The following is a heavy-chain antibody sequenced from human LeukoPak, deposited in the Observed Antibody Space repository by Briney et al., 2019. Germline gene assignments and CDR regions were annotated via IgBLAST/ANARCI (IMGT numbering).Heavy chain of an antibody. Sequence: SETLSLTCTVSGYSISSGYYWGWIRQPPGKGLEWIGSIYHSGSTYYNPSLKSRVTISVDTSKNQFSLKLSSVTAADTAVYYCARFDSSGYYYHFDYWGQGTLVTVSS. CDR2: IYHSGST. CDR1: GYSISSGYY. V-gene: IGHV4-38-2*02. CDR3: ARFDSSGYYYHFDY. D-gene: IGHD3-22*01. J-gene: IGHJ4*02.